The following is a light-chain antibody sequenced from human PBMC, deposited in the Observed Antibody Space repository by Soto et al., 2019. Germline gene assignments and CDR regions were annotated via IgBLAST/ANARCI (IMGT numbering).Light chain of an antibody. CDR2: KAS. J-gene: IGKJ3*01. CDR3: QHYNSYPIT. V-gene: IGKV1-5*03. CDR1: QRISSW. Sequence: DIQMTQSPSTLSASVGDRVTITCRASQRISSWLAWYQQKPGKDPNLLIYKASNLESGVPSRFSGSVSGTEFTLTISSLQHDDFATYYCQHYNSYPITFGPGNKVDIK.